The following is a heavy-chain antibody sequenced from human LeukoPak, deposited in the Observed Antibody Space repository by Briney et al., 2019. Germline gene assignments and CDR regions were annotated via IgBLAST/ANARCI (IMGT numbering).Heavy chain of an antibody. CDR3: ARGVAARTNYYYYYMDV. J-gene: IGHJ6*03. Sequence: SETLSLTCTVSGGSISSYYWSWIRQPAGKGLEWIGRIYTSGSTNYNPSLKSRVTISVVTSKNQFSLKLSSVTAADTAVYYCARGVAARTNYYYYYMDVWGKGTTVTVSS. CDR2: IYTSGST. CDR1: GGSISSYY. D-gene: IGHD6-6*01. V-gene: IGHV4-4*07.